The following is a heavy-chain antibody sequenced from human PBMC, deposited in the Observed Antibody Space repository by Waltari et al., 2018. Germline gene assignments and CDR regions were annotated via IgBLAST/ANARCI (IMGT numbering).Heavy chain of an antibody. J-gene: IGHJ4*02. V-gene: IGHV4-39*01. CDR3: ARHMPYYDSIYYFDY. CDR1: GGSISSSSFF. D-gene: IGHD3-3*01. CDR2: LYYTGNT. Sequence: QLQLQESGPGLVKPSETLSLTCSVSGGSISSSSFFWGWIRQPPGKGLEWIGSLYYTGNTYYNPSLKSRVTISAETSKNQFSLKLSSVTAADTAVYYCARHMPYYDSIYYFDYWGQGTLVTVSS.